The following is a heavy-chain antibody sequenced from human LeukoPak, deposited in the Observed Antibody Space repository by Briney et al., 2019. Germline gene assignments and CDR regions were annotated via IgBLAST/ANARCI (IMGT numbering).Heavy chain of an antibody. CDR1: GFSLSSHK. Sequence: GGSLRLSCAASGFSLSSHKMSWVRQAPGKGLEWVPTISTGSDYIYYGDSMRGRFTISRDNARNSLYLQMNSLRVEDTALYYCARDHSSGGYQEGYFDLWGRGTLVTVSS. V-gene: IGHV3-21*01. CDR2: ISTGSDYI. CDR3: ARDHSSGGYQEGYFDL. J-gene: IGHJ2*01. D-gene: IGHD2-2*01.